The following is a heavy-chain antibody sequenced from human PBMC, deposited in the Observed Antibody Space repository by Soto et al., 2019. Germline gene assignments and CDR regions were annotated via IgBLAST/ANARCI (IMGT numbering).Heavy chain of an antibody. CDR3: AKDAEWLVPKYYYGLDV. J-gene: IGHJ6*02. D-gene: IGHD6-19*01. CDR1: RFSFSTYG. Sequence: AGGSLRLSCAASRFSFSTYGMHWVRQAPGKGLDWVATISYNGDNHCYADSVKGRFTISRDNSKDTLYLQMNSLRAEDTAVYYCAKDAEWLVPKYYYGLDVWGQGTTVTVSS. CDR2: ISYNGDNH. V-gene: IGHV3-30*18.